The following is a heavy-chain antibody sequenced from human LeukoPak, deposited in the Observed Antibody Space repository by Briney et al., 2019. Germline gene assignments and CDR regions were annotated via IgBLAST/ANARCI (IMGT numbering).Heavy chain of an antibody. J-gene: IGHJ4*02. V-gene: IGHV1-18*04. Sequence: ASVKVSCKASGYTFTGYYMHWVRQAPGQGLEWTGWISAYNGNTNYAQKLQGRVTMTTDTSTSTAYMELRSLRSDDTAVYYCARDFATAMGPPAEYWGQGTLVTVSS. D-gene: IGHD5-18*01. CDR1: GYTFTGYY. CDR3: ARDFATAMGPPAEY. CDR2: ISAYNGNT.